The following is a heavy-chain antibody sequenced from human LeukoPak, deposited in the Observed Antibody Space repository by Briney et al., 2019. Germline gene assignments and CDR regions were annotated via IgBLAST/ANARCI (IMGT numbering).Heavy chain of an antibody. CDR1: GFTFGTYW. J-gene: IGHJ4*02. Sequence: GGSLRLSCAASGFTFGTYWMHWVRQAPGKGLVWVSGINSDGGTTTYADSVKGRFTISRDNAKNTLYLQMNSLRAEDTAVYYCARDTTVATIGYWGQGTLVTVSS. V-gene: IGHV3-74*01. CDR3: ARDTTVATIGY. CDR2: INSDGGTT. D-gene: IGHD5-12*01.